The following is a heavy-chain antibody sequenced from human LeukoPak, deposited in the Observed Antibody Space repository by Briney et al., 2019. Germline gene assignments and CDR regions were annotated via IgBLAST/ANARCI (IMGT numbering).Heavy chain of an antibody. CDR2: ISGSGDYT. CDR3: AKHSLKTGPSSGRIWDY. V-gene: IGHV3-23*01. CDR1: GFTFSSYA. Sequence: GGSLRLSCAASGFTFSSYAMSWVRQAPGKGLEWVSAISGSGDYTYYADSVKGRFTISRDNSKNTVYLKMNSLRAEDTDVYYCAKHSLKTGPSSGRIWDYWGQGALVTVSS. D-gene: IGHD6-19*01. J-gene: IGHJ4*02.